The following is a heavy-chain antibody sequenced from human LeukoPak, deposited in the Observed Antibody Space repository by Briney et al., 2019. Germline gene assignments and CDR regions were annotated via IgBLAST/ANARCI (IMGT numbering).Heavy chain of an antibody. CDR2: IIPILGIA. Sequence: ASVKVSCKASGGTFSSYAISWVRQAPGQGLEWMGRIIPILGIANYAQRFQGRVTITADKSTSTAYMELSSLRSEDTAVYYCASRGDGYNFDWGQGTLVTVSS. CDR3: ASRGDGYNFD. D-gene: IGHD5-24*01. V-gene: IGHV1-69*04. J-gene: IGHJ4*02. CDR1: GGTFSSYA.